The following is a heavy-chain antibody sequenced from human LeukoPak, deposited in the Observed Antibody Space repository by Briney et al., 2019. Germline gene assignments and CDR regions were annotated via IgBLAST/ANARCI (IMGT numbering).Heavy chain of an antibody. CDR1: GFTFSSYA. CDR2: ISGSGGST. CDR3: ATINDYGDYSFDY. D-gene: IGHD4-17*01. V-gene: IGHV3-23*01. Sequence: GGSLRLSCAASGFTFSSYAMSWVRQAPGKGLEWVSAISGSGGSTYYADSVKGRFTISRDNSENTLYLQMNSLRAEDTAVYYCATINDYGDYSFDYWGQGTLVTVSS. J-gene: IGHJ4*02.